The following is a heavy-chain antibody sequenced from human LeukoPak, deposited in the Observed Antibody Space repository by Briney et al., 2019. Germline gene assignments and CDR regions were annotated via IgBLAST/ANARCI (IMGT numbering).Heavy chain of an antibody. CDR3: ARGVARGANWFDP. V-gene: IGHV4-31*03. CDR2: IYYSGST. Sequence: SQTLSLTCTVSGGSISSGGYYWRWIRQHPGKGLEWIGYIYYSGSTYYNPSLKSRVTISVDTSNNQFSLKLSSVTAADTAVYYCARGVARGANWFDPWGQGTLVTVSS. CDR1: GGSISSGGYY. D-gene: IGHD2-15*01. J-gene: IGHJ5*02.